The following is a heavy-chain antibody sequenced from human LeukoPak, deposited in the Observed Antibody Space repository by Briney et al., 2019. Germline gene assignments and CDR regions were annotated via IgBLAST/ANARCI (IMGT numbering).Heavy chain of an antibody. J-gene: IGHJ3*02. Sequence: PSETLSLTCTVSGGSISTYYWSWSRQPPGKGLEWIGYIYYTGSPNYNPSLKSRVTISVDTSKNQFSLRLSSVTAADTAVYYCASELWLDGGAFDIWGQGTMVTVSS. CDR1: GGSISTYY. D-gene: IGHD6-19*01. CDR3: ASELWLDGGAFDI. CDR2: IYYTGSP. V-gene: IGHV4-59*08.